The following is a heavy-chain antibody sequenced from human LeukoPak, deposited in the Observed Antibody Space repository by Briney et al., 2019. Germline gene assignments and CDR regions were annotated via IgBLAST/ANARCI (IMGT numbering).Heavy chain of an antibody. Sequence: SETLSLTCTVSGGSISSGSYYWSWIRQPAGKGLEWIGRIYTSGSTNYNPSLKSRVTISVDTSKNQFSLKLSSVTAADTAVYYCARLRGYSYGSVRFDPWGQGTLVTVSS. CDR1: GGSISSGSYY. D-gene: IGHD5-18*01. J-gene: IGHJ5*02. CDR3: ARLRGYSYGSVRFDP. CDR2: IYTSGST. V-gene: IGHV4-61*02.